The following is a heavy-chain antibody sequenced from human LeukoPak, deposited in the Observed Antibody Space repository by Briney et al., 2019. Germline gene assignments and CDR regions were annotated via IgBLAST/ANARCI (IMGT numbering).Heavy chain of an antibody. CDR1: GGSFSGYY. Sequence: PSETLSLTCAVYGGSFSGYYWSWIRQPPGKGPEWIGEINHSGSTNYNPSLKSRVTISVDTSKNQFSLKLSSVTAADTAVYYCARGRPYYYDSSYYYYYYMDVWGKGTTVTVSS. D-gene: IGHD3-22*01. V-gene: IGHV4-34*01. CDR3: ARGRPYYYDSSYYYYYYMDV. J-gene: IGHJ6*03. CDR2: INHSGST.